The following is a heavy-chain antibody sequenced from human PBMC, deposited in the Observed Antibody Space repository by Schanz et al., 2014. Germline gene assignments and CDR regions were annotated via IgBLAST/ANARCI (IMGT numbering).Heavy chain of an antibody. J-gene: IGHJ3*02. V-gene: IGHV3-53*01. D-gene: IGHD2-2*01. Sequence: EVQLVESGGGLIQPGGSLRLSCVASGFTVSSNYMIWVRQAPGKGLEWVSVIYSDGRTYYGDSVKGRFTISRDNSKNTLYLQMNSLRDEDTAMYYCAKRCSSTSCSHGAFDIWGQGTMVTVSS. CDR2: IYSDGRT. CDR3: AKRCSSTSCSHGAFDI. CDR1: GFTVSSNY.